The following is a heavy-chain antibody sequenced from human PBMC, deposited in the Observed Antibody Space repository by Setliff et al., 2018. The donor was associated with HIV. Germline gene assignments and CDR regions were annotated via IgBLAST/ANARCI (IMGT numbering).Heavy chain of an antibody. CDR3: ARVQMAYAAFDV. D-gene: IGHD4-17*01. CDR1: GGSISSGGYS. Sequence: PSETLSLTCAVSGGSISSGGYSWGWIRQPPGKGLEWIGSIYFTGSSDNNPSLKSRVTLSVDTSKHQFSLKLSSVTAADTAVYYCARVQMAYAAFDVWGQGTMVTVSS. J-gene: IGHJ3*01. CDR2: IYFTGSS. V-gene: IGHV4-61*08.